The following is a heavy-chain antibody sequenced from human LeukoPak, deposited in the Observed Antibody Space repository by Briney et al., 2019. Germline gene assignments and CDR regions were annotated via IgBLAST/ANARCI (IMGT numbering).Heavy chain of an antibody. CDR2: IKQDGSEK. D-gene: IGHD6-6*01. CDR1: GFTFSSYW. Sequence: GGSLRLSCAASGFTFSSYWMSWVRQAPGKGLEWVSNIKQDGSEKYYVDSVKGRFTISRDNAKNSLYLQMNSLRAEYTAVYYCAKGETRFDLVPESVFDYWGQGTLVTVSS. V-gene: IGHV3-7*01. J-gene: IGHJ4*02. CDR3: AKGETRFDLVPESVFDY.